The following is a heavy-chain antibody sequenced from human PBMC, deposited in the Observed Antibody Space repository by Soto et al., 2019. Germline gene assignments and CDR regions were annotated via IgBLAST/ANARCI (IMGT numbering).Heavy chain of an antibody. CDR2: INHSGST. V-gene: IGHV4-34*01. Sequence: SETLSLTCAVYGGSFSGYYWSWVRQPPGKGLEWIGEINHSGSTNYNPSLKSRVTISVDTSKNQFSLKLSSVTAADTAVYYCARGPYSSSWSRPFDYWGQGTLVTVSS. D-gene: IGHD6-13*01. J-gene: IGHJ4*02. CDR3: ARGPYSSSWSRPFDY. CDR1: GGSFSGYY.